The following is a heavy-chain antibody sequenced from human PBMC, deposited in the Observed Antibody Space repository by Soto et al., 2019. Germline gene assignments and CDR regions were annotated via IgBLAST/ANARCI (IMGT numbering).Heavy chain of an antibody. CDR3: ARGVEQWLVVPWYFDL. D-gene: IGHD6-19*01. CDR2: IYYSGST. CDR1: GGSIRSYY. J-gene: IGHJ2*01. Sequence: QVQLQESGPGLVKPSETLSLTCTVSGGSIRSYYWTWIRQPPGKGLEWIGYIYYSGSTNYNPFLKSRVTISVDTSKNQFSLKLNSVTAADTAVYYCARGVEQWLVVPWYFDLWGRGTLVTVSS. V-gene: IGHV4-59*01.